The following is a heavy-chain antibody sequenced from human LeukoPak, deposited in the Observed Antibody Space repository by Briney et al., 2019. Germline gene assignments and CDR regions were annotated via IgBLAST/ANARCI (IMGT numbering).Heavy chain of an antibody. CDR2: IYTSGST. J-gene: IGHJ5*02. D-gene: IGHD2-2*01. V-gene: IGHV4-4*07. CDR1: GGSISSYY. Sequence: NPSETLSLTCTVSGGSISSYYWSWIRQPAGKGLEWIGRIYTSGSTNYNPSLKSRVTMSVDTSKNQFSLKLSSVTAADTAVYYCARAIVVVPAAKQPRGNNWFDPWGQGTLVTVSS. CDR3: ARAIVVVPAAKQPRGNNWFDP.